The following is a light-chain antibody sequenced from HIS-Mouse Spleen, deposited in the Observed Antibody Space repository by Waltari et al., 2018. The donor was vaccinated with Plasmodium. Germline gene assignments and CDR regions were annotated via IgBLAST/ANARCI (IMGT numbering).Light chain of an antibody. CDR1: SSNIRAGYD. CDR2: GNS. CDR3: QSYDSSLSGWV. V-gene: IGLV1-40*01. Sequence: QSVLPQPPSVSGAPGQRVTISCPGSSSNIRAGYDVHWYQQLPGTAPKLLIYGNSNRPSGVPDRFSGSKSGTSASLAITGLQAEDEADYYCQSYDSSLSGWVFGGGTKLTVL. J-gene: IGLJ3*02.